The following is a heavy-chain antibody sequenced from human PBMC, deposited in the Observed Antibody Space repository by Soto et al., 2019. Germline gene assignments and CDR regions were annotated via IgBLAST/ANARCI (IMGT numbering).Heavy chain of an antibody. J-gene: IGHJ6*02. Sequence: QVQLVQSGAEVKKPGSSVKVSCKASGGTFSSYAISWVRQAPGQGLEWMGGIIPIFGTANYEQKFQGRVTITADESTSTAYMELSSLRSEDTAVYYCARRSYYDSSGYYPYYYGMDVWGQGTTVTVSS. CDR1: GGTFSSYA. CDR3: ARRSYYDSSGYYPYYYGMDV. V-gene: IGHV1-69*01. CDR2: IIPIFGTA. D-gene: IGHD3-22*01.